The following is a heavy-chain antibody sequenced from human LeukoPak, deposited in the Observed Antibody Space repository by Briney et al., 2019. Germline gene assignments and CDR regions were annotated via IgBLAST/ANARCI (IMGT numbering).Heavy chain of an antibody. Sequence: ASVKVSCKASGGTFSSYAISWVRQAPGQGLEWMGGIIPIFGTANYAQKFQGRVTITTDESTSTAYMELSSLRSEDTAIYYCAVVVPTADLDYWGQGTLVTVSS. V-gene: IGHV1-69*05. CDR1: GGTFSSYA. CDR2: IIPIFGTA. D-gene: IGHD2-2*01. J-gene: IGHJ4*02. CDR3: AVVVPTADLDY.